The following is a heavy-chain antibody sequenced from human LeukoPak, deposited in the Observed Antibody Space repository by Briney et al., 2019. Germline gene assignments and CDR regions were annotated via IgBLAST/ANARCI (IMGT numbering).Heavy chain of an antibody. CDR3: ARAPKGLWCGEFVFDY. J-gene: IGHJ4*02. CDR1: GGSFSGYY. Sequence: PSETLSLTCAVYGGSFSGYYWSWIRQPPGKGLEWIGEINHSGSTNYNPSLKIRVTISVDTSKNQFSLKLSSVTAADTAVYYCARAPKGLWCGEFVFDYWGQGTLVTVSS. CDR2: INHSGST. D-gene: IGHD3-10*01. V-gene: IGHV4-34*01.